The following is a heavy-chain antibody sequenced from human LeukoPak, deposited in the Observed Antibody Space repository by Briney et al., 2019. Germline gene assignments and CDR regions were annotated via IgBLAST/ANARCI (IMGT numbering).Heavy chain of an antibody. CDR3: AKEKSRYSYGYSTRKSPLDY. J-gene: IGHJ4*02. CDR1: GFTFSSYG. V-gene: IGHV3-30*18. Sequence: GGSLRLSCAASGFTFSSYGMHWVRQAPGKGLEWVAVISYDGSNKYYADSVKGRFTISRDNSKNTLYLQMNSLRAEDTAVYYCAKEKSRYSYGYSTRKSPLDYWGQGTLVTVSS. D-gene: IGHD5-18*01. CDR2: ISYDGSNK.